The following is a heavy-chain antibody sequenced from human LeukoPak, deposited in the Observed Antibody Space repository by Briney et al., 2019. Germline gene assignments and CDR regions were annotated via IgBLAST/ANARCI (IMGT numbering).Heavy chain of an antibody. D-gene: IGHD3-10*01. CDR2: MNPNSGNT. CDR3: ARAPRVRGVITFYYFDY. J-gene: IGHJ4*02. Sequence: ASVKVSSKASGYTFTSYDIKGVGRAAGKGVEGMGWMNPNSGNTGYAQKFQGRVTMTGNTSISTAYMELSSLRSEDTAVYYCARAPRVRGVITFYYFDYWGQGTLVTVSS. V-gene: IGHV1-8*01. CDR1: GYTFTSYD.